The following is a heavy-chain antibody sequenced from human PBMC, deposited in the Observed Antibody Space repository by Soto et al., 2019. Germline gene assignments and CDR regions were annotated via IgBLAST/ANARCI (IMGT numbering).Heavy chain of an antibody. J-gene: IGHJ6*03. CDR2: ITTSGGNT. CDR3: AGRYCTNGVCYTNDYYYIDV. D-gene: IGHD2-8*01. V-gene: IGHV3-23*01. CDR1: GFTFSTYA. Sequence: EVQLLESGGGLVQPGGSLRLSCAASGFTFSTYAMSWVRQAPGKGLEWVSTITTSGGNTYYADSVQGRFTISRDNSKNTLYLQMNSLRAEDTVVYYCAGRYCTNGVCYTNDYYYIDVWGKGTTVTVSS.